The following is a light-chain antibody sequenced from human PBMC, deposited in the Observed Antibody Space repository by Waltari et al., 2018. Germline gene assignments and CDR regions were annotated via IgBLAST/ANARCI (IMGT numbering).Light chain of an antibody. CDR3: ISYTSSGTYV. CDR1: RSDVGGYNS. Sequence: QSALTQPASVSGSPGQSIAFSCTGTRSDVGGYNSVSWYQQHPGKAPKLMIYDVTKRPSGISNRFSGSKSGYTASLTISGLQAEDEADYYCISYTSSGTYVFGTGTKVTVL. CDR2: DVT. J-gene: IGLJ1*01. V-gene: IGLV2-14*01.